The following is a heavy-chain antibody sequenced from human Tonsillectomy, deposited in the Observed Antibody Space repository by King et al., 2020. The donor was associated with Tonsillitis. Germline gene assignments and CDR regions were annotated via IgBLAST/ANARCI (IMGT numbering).Heavy chain of an antibody. CDR2: IYYSGST. J-gene: IGHJ3*02. D-gene: IGHD2-21*02. Sequence: QLQESGPGLVKPSETLSLTCTVSGGSISSYYWSWIRQPPGKGLEWIGYIYYSGSTNYNHSLQSRVTISVDTSKNQFSLKLSSVTAADTAVYYCAREIDCGGDCLNLGAFDIWGQGTMVTVSS. CDR3: AREIDCGGDCLNLGAFDI. V-gene: IGHV4-59*01. CDR1: GGSISSYY.